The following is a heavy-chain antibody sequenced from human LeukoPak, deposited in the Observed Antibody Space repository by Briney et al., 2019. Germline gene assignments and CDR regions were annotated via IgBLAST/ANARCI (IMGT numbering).Heavy chain of an antibody. CDR2: ISAYNGNT. D-gene: IGHD2-2*03. CDR1: GYTFTSYG. V-gene: IGHV1-18*01. CDR3: ARMDIVVVPAAPPYYYYYMDV. Sequence: ASVKVSCKASGYTFTSYGISWVRQAPGQGLEWMGWISAYNGNTNYAQKLRGRVTMTTDTSTSTAYMDLRSLRSDDTAVYYCARMDIVVVPAAPPYYYYYMDVWGKGTTVTVSS. J-gene: IGHJ6*03.